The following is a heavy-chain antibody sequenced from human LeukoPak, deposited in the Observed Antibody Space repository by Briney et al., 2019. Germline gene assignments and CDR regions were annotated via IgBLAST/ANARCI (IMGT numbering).Heavy chain of an antibody. J-gene: IGHJ4*02. D-gene: IGHD1-26*01. CDR1: GYTFTDYY. Sequence: ASVKVSCKASGYTFTDYYMHWVQQAPGKGLEWMGRVDPEDGETIYAEKFQGRVTITADTSTDTAYMELSSLRSEDTAVYYCATDPSGSYGGYDYWGQGTLVTVSS. CDR3: ATDPSGSYGGYDY. V-gene: IGHV1-69-2*01. CDR2: VDPEDGET.